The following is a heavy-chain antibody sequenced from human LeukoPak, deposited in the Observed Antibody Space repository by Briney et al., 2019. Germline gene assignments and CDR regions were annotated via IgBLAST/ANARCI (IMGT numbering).Heavy chain of an antibody. CDR2: ISSSGSTI. CDR1: GFTFSDYY. V-gene: IGHV3-11*01. CDR3: ARESYCSSTSCYGGDY. Sequence: PGGSLRLSCAASGFTFSDYYMSWIRQAPGKGLEWVSYISSSGSTIYYADSVKGRFTISRDNAKNSLYLQMNSLRAEDTAVYYCARESYCSSTSCYGGDYWGQGTLATVSS. J-gene: IGHJ4*02. D-gene: IGHD2-2*01.